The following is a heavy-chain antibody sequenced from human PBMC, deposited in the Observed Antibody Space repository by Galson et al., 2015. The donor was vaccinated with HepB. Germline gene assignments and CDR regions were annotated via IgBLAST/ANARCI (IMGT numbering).Heavy chain of an antibody. CDR1: GFTFSSFP. D-gene: IGHD1-26*01. CDR2: ISTSGTLK. CDR3: ARDRNTGTYPIDY. V-gene: IGHV3-21*01. J-gene: IGHJ4*02. Sequence: SLRLSCAASGFTFSSFPLNWVRQAPGKGMEWVSYISTSGTLKYYDDSMKCRFTIARDNAQNSLYLQINILSAEDTAVYYCARDRNTGTYPIDYWGQVTLVTVSS.